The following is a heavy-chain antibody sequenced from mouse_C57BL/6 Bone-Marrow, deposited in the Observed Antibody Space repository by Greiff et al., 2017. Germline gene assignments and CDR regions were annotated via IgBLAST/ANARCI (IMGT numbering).Heavy chain of an antibody. Sequence: QVQLKQSGAELARPGASVKLSCKASGYTFTSYGISWVKQRTGQGLEWIGEIYPRSGNTYYNEKFKGKATLTADKSSSTAYMELRSLTSEDSAVYFCARPITKVVVRKSVDVWGTGTTVTVSS. CDR3: ARPITKVVVRKSVDV. J-gene: IGHJ1*03. CDR2: IYPRSGNT. D-gene: IGHD1-1*01. V-gene: IGHV1-81*01. CDR1: GYTFTSYG.